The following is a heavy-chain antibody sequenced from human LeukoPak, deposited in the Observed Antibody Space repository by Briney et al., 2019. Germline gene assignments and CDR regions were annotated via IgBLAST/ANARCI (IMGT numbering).Heavy chain of an antibody. J-gene: IGHJ4*02. CDR3: ARDRSNSDF. Sequence: ASVKVSCKTSGYKFKNYGISWVRQAPGQGLEWMGWVRADNGKTDYTQKFQDRITMTADTSTNTAYMELRSLRSEDTAVYYCARDRSNSDFWGQGALVTVS. CDR2: VRADNGKT. V-gene: IGHV1-18*01. CDR1: GYKFKNYG.